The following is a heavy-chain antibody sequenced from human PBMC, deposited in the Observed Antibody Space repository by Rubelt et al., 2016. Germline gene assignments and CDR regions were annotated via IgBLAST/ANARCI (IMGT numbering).Heavy chain of an antibody. V-gene: IGHV1-18*01. CDR2: ISAYNGNT. J-gene: IGHJ3*02. CDR3: ARSSGTSPRRSAFDI. D-gene: IGHD1-1*01. Sequence: KGGGWISAYNGNTNYAQKLQGRVTMTTDTSTSTAYMELRSLRSDDTAVYYCARSSGTSPRRSAFDIWGQGTMVTVSS.